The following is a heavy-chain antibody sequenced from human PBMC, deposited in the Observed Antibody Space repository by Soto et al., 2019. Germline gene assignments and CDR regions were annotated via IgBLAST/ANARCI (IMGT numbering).Heavy chain of an antibody. Sequence: GSLRLSCAASGFTFSSYSMNWVRQAPGKGLEWVSSISSSSSYIYYADSVKGRFTISRDNAKNSLYLQMNSLRAEDTAVYYCARSRGRVGRYDILTGLFDYWGQGTLVTVSS. CDR1: GFTFSSYS. J-gene: IGHJ4*02. D-gene: IGHD3-9*01. CDR2: ISSSSSYI. V-gene: IGHV3-21*04. CDR3: ARSRGRVGRYDILTGLFDY.